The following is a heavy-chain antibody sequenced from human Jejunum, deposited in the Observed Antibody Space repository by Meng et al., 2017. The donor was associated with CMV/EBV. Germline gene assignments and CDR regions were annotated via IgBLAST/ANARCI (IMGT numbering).Heavy chain of an antibody. CDR1: GGSFTTYY. V-gene: IGHV4-4*07. Sequence: QVQLQGSGPGVVKPSETLSLACTVSGGSFTTYYGSWIRQRAGKGLEWIGRIITSGSTNYNPSLRSRVIMSVDTAKNQFFLKLRSVTAADTAVYFWAKGYGNSFEYWGQGSLVTVAS. J-gene: IGHJ4*02. D-gene: IGHD3-16*01. CDR3: AKGYGNSFEY. CDR2: IITSGST.